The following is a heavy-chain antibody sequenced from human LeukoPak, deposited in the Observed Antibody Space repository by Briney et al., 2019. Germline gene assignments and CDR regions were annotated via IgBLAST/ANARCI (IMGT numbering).Heavy chain of an antibody. V-gene: IGHV3-15*01. CDR2: IKNKTNGGTI. CDR1: GFIFSSAW. D-gene: IGHD2-2*01. CDR3: ARGLCTSTSCYQGPFDF. Sequence: GESLRLSCEASGFIFSSAWMTWVRQAPGKGLEWVGHIKNKTNGGTIDYAAPVKGRFIISRDDSKKTLYLQMNRLRTEDTAVYYCARGLCTSTSCYQGPFDFWGQGMLVTVSS. J-gene: IGHJ4*02.